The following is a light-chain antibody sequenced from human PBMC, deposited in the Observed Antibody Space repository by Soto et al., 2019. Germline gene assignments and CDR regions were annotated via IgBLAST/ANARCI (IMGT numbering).Light chain of an antibody. CDR2: DTN. Sequence: QLVLTQPPSASGTPGQTVTISCSGSSSNIGLNDVHWYRQLSGTAPQILIYDTNQQATGVPDRFSGSRSGTSASLAIHGLQSEDEADYHCAAWEDSLNGPVFGGGTKLTVL. V-gene: IGLV1-44*01. CDR1: SSNIGLND. J-gene: IGLJ2*01. CDR3: AAWEDSLNGPV.